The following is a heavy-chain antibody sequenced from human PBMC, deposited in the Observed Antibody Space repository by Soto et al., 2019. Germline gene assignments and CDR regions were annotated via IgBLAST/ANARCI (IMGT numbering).Heavy chain of an antibody. J-gene: IGHJ4*02. V-gene: IGHV3-53*01. Sequence: GGSLRLSCAASGFTVNSDYMNWVRQTPGKGLEWVASIYSGETTYYADSVRGRFTISSDKSKNTLYFQLSSLRIEDTAVYYCTRDGRGLGRLSLFEYWGQGVLVTVSS. CDR2: IYSGETT. D-gene: IGHD2-21*02. CDR3: TRDGRGLGRLSLFEY. CDR1: GFTVNSDY.